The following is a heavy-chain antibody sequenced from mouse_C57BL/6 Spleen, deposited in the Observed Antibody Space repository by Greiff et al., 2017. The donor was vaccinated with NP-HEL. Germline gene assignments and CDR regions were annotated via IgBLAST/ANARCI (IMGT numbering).Heavy chain of an antibody. CDR2: INPNNGGT. D-gene: IGHD2-5*01. J-gene: IGHJ2*01. CDR3: ARRDYSNFLDY. Sequence: VQLQQSGPELVKPGASVKIPCKASGYTFTDYNMDWVKQSHGKSLEWIGDINPNNGGTIYNQKFKGKATLTVDKSSSTAYMELRSLTSEDTAVYYCARRDYSNFLDYWGQGTTLTVSS. V-gene: IGHV1-18*01. CDR1: GYTFTDYN.